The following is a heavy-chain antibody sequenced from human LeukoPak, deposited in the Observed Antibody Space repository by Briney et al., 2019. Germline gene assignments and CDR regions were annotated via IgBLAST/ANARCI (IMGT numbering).Heavy chain of an antibody. V-gene: IGHV4-39*07. CDR3: ARGYSSSWYLNWFDP. CDR1: GDSISTSSYY. CDR2: IYYSGST. Sequence: SETLSLTCSVSGDSISTSSYYWGWIRQPPGKGLEWIGTIYYSGSTYYNPSLTSRVTISVDTSKNQFSLKLSSVTAADTAVYYCARGYSSSWYLNWFDPWGQGTLVTVSS. D-gene: IGHD6-13*01. J-gene: IGHJ5*02.